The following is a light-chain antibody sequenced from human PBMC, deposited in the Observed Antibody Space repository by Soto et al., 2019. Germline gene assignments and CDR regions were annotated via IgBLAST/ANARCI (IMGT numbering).Light chain of an antibody. CDR2: GAS. Sequence: EIVLTQSPGTLSLSPGERATLSCRASQSVSSNLAWYQQKPGQAPRLLIYGASSRPTGIPDRFSGSGSGTEFTLTIAGLQPDDFATYYCQHYKPYKTFGQGTRWIS. CDR3: QHYKPYKT. CDR1: QSVSSN. J-gene: IGKJ1*01. V-gene: IGKV3-20*01.